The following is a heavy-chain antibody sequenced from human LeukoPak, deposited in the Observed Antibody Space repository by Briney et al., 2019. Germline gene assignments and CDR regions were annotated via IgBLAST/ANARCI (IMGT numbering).Heavy chain of an antibody. CDR2: ISGSGGST. J-gene: IGHJ3*02. CDR1: GFTFSSYA. D-gene: IGHD7-27*01. V-gene: IGHV3-23*01. CDR3: ARNWGVEDAFDI. Sequence: GGSLRLSCAASGFTFSSYAMSWVRQAPGKGLEWVSAISGSGGSTYYADSVKGRFTISRDNPKNTLYLQMNSLRAEDTAVYYCARNWGVEDAFDIWGQGTMVTVSS.